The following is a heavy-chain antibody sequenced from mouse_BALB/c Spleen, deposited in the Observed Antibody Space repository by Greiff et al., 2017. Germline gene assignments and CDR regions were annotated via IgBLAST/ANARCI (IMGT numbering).Heavy chain of an antibody. J-gene: IGHJ2*01. V-gene: IGHV1S22*01. D-gene: IGHD2-14*01. Sequence: LKQPGSELVRPGASVKLSCKASGYTFTSYWMHWVKQRHGQGLEWIGNIYPGSGSTNYDEKFKSKGTLTVDTSSSTAYMHLSSLTSEDSAVYYCTREDYRYFLFDYWGQGTTLTVSS. CDR3: TREDYRYFLFDY. CDR2: IYPGSGST. CDR1: GYTFTSYW.